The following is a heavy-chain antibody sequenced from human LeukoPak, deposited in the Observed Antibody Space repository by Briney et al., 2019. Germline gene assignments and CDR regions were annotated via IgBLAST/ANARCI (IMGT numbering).Heavy chain of an antibody. CDR3: ARVPESVGINYFDS. V-gene: IGHV4-39*07. J-gene: IGHJ4*02. Sequence: PSETLSLTCTVSGGSISSSSYYWGWIRQPPGKGLEWIGSIYYRGSTNYNPSLKSRVTISVDASKNQFSLKVNSVTAADTAVYYCARVPESVGINYFDSWGQGTLVTVSS. CDR2: IYYRGST. CDR1: GGSISSSSYY. D-gene: IGHD1-26*01.